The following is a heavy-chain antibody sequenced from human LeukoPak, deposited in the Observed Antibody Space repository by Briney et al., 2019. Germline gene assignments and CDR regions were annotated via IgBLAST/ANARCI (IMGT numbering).Heavy chain of an antibody. J-gene: IGHJ6*03. CDR2: INPTTGVA. D-gene: IGHD1-1*01. CDR3: ARLDRNYYYLDV. V-gene: IGHV1-2*06. Sequence: ASVNVSCKTSGYTFTVHYMNWVRQAPGQGLEWMGRINPTTGVANYAQRFQGRITVTRDTSINTAYMELSSLTSDDTAVYYCARLDRNYYYLDVWGQGTTVTVSS. CDR1: GYTFTVHY.